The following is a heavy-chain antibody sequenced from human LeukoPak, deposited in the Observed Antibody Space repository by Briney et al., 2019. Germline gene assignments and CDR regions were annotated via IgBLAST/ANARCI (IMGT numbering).Heavy chain of an antibody. CDR1: GGSISSYY. J-gene: IGHJ4*02. Sequence: SETLSLTCTVSGGSISSYYWSWIRQPPGKGLEWIGYIYYSGSTNYNPSLKSRVTISVDTSKNQFSLKLSSVTAADTAVYYCARNGYYDSSGYSTSLDYWGREPWSPSPQ. CDR3: ARNGYYDSSGYSTSLDY. CDR2: IYYSGST. D-gene: IGHD3-22*01. V-gene: IGHV4-59*01.